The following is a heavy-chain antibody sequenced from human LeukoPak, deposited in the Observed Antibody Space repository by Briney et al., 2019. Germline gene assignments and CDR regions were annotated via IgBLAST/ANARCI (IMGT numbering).Heavy chain of an antibody. J-gene: IGHJ5*02. CDR1: GGSVSSGSYY. D-gene: IGHD3-22*01. Sequence: SETLSLTCTVSGGSVSSGSYYWSWIRQPPGKGLEWIGYIDYSGSTNYNPSLKSRVTISVDTSKNQFSLKLSSVTAADTAVYYCARIPRPIYDSSGYDSNWFDPWGQGTLVTVSA. V-gene: IGHV4-61*01. CDR3: ARIPRPIYDSSGYDSNWFDP. CDR2: IDYSGST.